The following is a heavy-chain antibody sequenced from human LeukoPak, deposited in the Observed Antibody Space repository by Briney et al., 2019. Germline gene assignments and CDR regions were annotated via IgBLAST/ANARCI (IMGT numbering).Heavy chain of an antibody. V-gene: IGHV3-48*03. CDR1: RFTFSSYE. CDR2: ISSSGSTI. D-gene: IGHD3-10*02. CDR3: AELGITMIGGV. Sequence: PGGSLRLSCAASRFTFSSYEMNWVRQAPGKGLEWVSYISSSGSTIYYADSVKGRFTISRDNATNSLYLQMNSLRAEDTAVYYCAELGITMIGGVWGKGTTVTISS. J-gene: IGHJ6*04.